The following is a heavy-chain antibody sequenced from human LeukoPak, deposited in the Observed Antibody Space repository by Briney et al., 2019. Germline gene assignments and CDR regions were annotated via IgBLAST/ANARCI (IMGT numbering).Heavy chain of an antibody. D-gene: IGHD5-12*01. Sequence: PGGSLRLSCAASGFSFNIYAMSWVRQAPGKGLEWVSGISAGGGSTFYVPSVRGRFTISSDNSKNTLFLQMNSLRAEDTAVYYCAKGLYSGYDYGYWGQGTLVTVSS. CDR3: AKGLYSGYDYGY. V-gene: IGHV3-23*01. CDR1: GFSFNIYA. J-gene: IGHJ4*02. CDR2: ISAGGGST.